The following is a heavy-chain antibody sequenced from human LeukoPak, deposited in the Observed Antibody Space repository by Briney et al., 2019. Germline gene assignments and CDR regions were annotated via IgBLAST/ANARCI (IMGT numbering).Heavy chain of an antibody. J-gene: IGHJ4*02. V-gene: IGHV3-30*02. CDR3: AKDQGLRSTQSHNYFDY. D-gene: IGHD6-19*01. Sequence: GGSLRLSCAASGFTFSSYGMHWVRQAPGKGLEWVAFIRYDGSNKYYADSVKGRFTISRDNSKNTLYLQMNSLRAEDTAVYYCAKDQGLRSTQSHNYFDYWGQGTLVTVSS. CDR2: IRYDGSNK. CDR1: GFTFSSYG.